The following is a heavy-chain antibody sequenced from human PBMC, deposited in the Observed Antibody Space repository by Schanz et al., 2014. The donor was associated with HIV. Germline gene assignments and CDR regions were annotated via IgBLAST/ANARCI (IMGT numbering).Heavy chain of an antibody. D-gene: IGHD2-2*01. J-gene: IGHJ3*02. V-gene: IGHV1-69*01. CDR3: ARDLSLASSTPTLAFDI. Sequence: QVPLVQSGAEVKKPGSSVKVSCKASGGTFSSYAISWVRQAPGQGLQWMGGIIPFFGTANYAQTLQGRLTITADESTGTAYMDLTSLRYEDTAVYYCARDLSLASSTPTLAFDIWGQGTMVTVSS. CDR1: GGTFSSYA. CDR2: IIPFFGTA.